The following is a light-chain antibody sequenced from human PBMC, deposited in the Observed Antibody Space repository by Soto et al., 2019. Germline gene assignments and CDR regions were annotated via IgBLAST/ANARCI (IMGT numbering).Light chain of an antibody. Sequence: EMAMTQSPATLSLYPRERATLPCRASHNINDNFAWYQQKPGQAPRLFIFRASSRASGAPARFSGSGAGTEFNLTISSLQSEDFAVYYCQQYNNWPRATFGGGTKGDI. CDR1: HNINDN. CDR3: QQYNNWPRAT. J-gene: IGKJ4*01. CDR2: RAS. V-gene: IGKV3-15*01.